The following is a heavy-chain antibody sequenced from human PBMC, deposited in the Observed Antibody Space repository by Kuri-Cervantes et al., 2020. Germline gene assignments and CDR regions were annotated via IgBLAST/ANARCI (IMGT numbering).Heavy chain of an antibody. V-gene: IGHV3-30-3*01. Sequence: GESLKISCAASGFTFSSYAMHWVRQAPGKGLEWVAVISYDGSNKYYADSVKGRFTISRDNSKNTLYLQMNSLGAEDTAVYYCARRGEYSSLNYYYYGMDVWGQGTTVTVSS. J-gene: IGHJ6*02. CDR2: ISYDGSNK. CDR1: GFTFSSYA. D-gene: IGHD6-6*01. CDR3: ARRGEYSSLNYYYYGMDV.